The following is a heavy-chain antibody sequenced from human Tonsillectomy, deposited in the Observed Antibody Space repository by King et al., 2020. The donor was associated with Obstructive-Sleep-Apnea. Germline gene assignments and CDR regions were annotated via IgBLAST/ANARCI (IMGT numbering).Heavy chain of an antibody. V-gene: IGHV4-30-4*01. CDR2: IYYSGST. CDR3: VAEQWLAQYYFDY. J-gene: IGHJ4*02. CDR1: GGSISSGDYY. D-gene: IGHD6-19*01. Sequence: VQLQEPGPALVKPSQTLSLSCTVSGGSISSGDYYWSWIRQPPGKGLEWIGYIYYSGSTYYNPSLKSRVTMSVDTSKNQFSLNLSSVTAADTAVYYCVAEQWLAQYYFDYWGQGTLVTVSS.